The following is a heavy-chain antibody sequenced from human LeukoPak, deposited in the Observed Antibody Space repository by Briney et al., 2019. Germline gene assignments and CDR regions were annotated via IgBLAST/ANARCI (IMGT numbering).Heavy chain of an antibody. J-gene: IGHJ6*02. CDR2: IYYSGST. D-gene: IGHD3-9*01. Sequence: KPSETLSLTCTVSGGSISSYYWSWIRQPPGKGLEWIGYIYYSGSTNYNPSLKSRVTISVDTSKNQFSLKLSSVTAADTAVYYCARGHVLRCFERTLDVWGQGTTVTVSS. CDR1: GGSISSYY. V-gene: IGHV4-59*01. CDR3: ARGHVLRCFERTLDV.